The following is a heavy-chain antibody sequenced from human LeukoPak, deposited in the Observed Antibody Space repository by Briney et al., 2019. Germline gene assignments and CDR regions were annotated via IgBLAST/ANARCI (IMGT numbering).Heavy chain of an antibody. V-gene: IGHV3-7*03. J-gene: IGHJ5*02. CDR2: IREERGQE. Sequence: GGSLRLSCVASGLTVSNHWMSWVRQAPGKGLEWVANIREERGQEYYVDSVKGRFTISKNSAKNSLYLQMNSLRAEDTAVYYCARDYTGYFPWGQGTLVIVSS. CDR1: GLTVSNHW. CDR3: ARDYTGYFP. D-gene: IGHD3-9*01.